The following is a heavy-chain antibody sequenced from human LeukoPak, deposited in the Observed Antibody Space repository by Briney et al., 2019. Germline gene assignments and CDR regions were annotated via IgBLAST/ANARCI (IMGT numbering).Heavy chain of an antibody. CDR3: AKDRGGSYPDRGFDY. Sequence: GGSLRLSCAASGFIFSTYSMNWVRQAPGKGLEWVSYISSSSSTIYYADSVKGRFTIYRDNSKNTLYLQMNSLRAEDTAVYYCAKDRGGSYPDRGFDYWGQGTLVTVSS. V-gene: IGHV3-48*01. CDR2: ISSSSSTI. J-gene: IGHJ4*02. CDR1: GFIFSTYS. D-gene: IGHD1-26*01.